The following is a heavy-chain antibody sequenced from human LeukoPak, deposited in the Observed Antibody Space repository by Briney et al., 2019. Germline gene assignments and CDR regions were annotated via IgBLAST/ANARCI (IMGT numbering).Heavy chain of an antibody. V-gene: IGHV1-8*02. CDR3: ALALGGLRYFDWLPPNYYYGMDV. CDR1: GYTFTSYD. J-gene: IGHJ6*02. CDR2: MNPNSGNT. D-gene: IGHD3-9*01. Sequence: APVKVSCKASGYTFTSYDINWVRQATGQGLEWMGWMNPNSGNTGYAQKFQGRVTMTRNTSISTAYMELSSLRSEDTAVYYCALALGGLRYFDWLPPNYYYGMDVWGQGTTVTVSS.